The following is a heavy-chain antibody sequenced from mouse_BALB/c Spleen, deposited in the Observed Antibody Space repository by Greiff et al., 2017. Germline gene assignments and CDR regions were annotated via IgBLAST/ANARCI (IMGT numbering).Heavy chain of an antibody. V-gene: IGHV1S81*02. CDR1: GYTFTSYY. Sequence: QVQLQQPGAELVKPGASVKLSCKASGYTFTSYYMYWVKQRPGQGLEWIGGINPSNGGTNFNEKFKSKATLTVDKSSSTAYMQLSSLTSEDSAVYYYTRDGPYGGGFADWGQGTLVTVSA. CDR2: INPSNGGT. J-gene: IGHJ3*01. D-gene: IGHD1-1*01. CDR3: TRDGPYGGGFAD.